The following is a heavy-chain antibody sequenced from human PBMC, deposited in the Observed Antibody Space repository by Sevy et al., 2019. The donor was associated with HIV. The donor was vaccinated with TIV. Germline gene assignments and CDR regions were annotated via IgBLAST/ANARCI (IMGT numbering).Heavy chain of an antibody. D-gene: IGHD2-2*01. CDR2: IDPSDSYT. V-gene: IGHV5-10-1*01. CDR3: ARQYCSRTSCFTPQGSNWFDP. CDR1: GYSFTSYC. J-gene: IGHJ5*02. Sequence: GESLKISCKGSGYSFTSYCISWVRQMPGKGLEWMGRIDPSDSYTNYSPSFQGHVTISADKSISTAYLQWSSLKASDTAMYYFARQYCSRTSCFTPQGSNWFDPWGQGTLVTVSS.